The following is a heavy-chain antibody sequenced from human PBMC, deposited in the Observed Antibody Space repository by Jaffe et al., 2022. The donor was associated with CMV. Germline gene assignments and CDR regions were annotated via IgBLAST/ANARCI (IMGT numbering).Heavy chain of an antibody. J-gene: IGHJ4*02. CDR2: FSPYNGNT. Sequence: QLVQSGAEVKEPGASVKVSCTASGYIFNNFGINWVRQAPGQGLEWMGWFSPYNGNTNYAQNFQGRVTMTTDTSTATAYMELRSLRPDDTAVYYCARGENSGNYVYFDYWGQGTQVTVSS. V-gene: IGHV1-18*01. D-gene: IGHD1-26*01. CDR3: ARGENSGNYVYFDY. CDR1: GYIFNNFG.